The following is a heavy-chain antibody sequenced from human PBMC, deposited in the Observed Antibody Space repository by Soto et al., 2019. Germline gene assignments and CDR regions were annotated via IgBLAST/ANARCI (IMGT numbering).Heavy chain of an antibody. V-gene: IGHV3-11*05. CDR3: AREYYYDSSGYYSTRSPFDY. D-gene: IGHD3-22*01. CDR1: GFTFSDYY. J-gene: IGHJ4*02. CDR2: ISSSSRYT. Sequence: QVQLVESGGGLVKPGGSLRLSCAASGFTFSDYYMSWIRQAPGKGLEWVSFISSSSRYTNYADSVKGRFTISRDNAKNSLYLQMNSLRAEDTAVYYCAREYYYDSSGYYSTRSPFDYWGQGTLVTVSS.